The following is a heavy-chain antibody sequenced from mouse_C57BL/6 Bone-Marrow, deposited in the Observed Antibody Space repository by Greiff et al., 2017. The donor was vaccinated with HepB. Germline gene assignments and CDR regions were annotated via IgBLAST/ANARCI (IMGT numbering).Heavy chain of an antibody. J-gene: IGHJ1*03. CDR2: IYPGDGDT. V-gene: IGHV1-80*01. D-gene: IGHD1-1*01. CDR3: AREGATTVVPHVV. Sequence: VQGVESGAELVKPGASVKISCKASGYAFSSYWMNWVKQRPGKGLEWIGQIYPGDGDTNYNGKFKGKATLTADKSSSTAYMQLSSLTSEDSAVYFCAREGATTVVPHVVWGTGTTVTVSS. CDR1: GYAFSSYW.